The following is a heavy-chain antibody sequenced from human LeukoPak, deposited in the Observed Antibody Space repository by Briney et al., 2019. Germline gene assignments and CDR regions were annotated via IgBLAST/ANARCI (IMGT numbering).Heavy chain of an antibody. CDR2: ISGSDGST. D-gene: IGHD3-10*01. Sequence: TGGSLRLSCAASGCTFSTYTMSWFGQAPGKGLEWVSAISGSDGSTHYADSVKGRFTISRDNSKNTLYLQMNSLRAEDTAIYYCANRLYCSGSDCIAPYYRGQGTLVTVSS. CDR3: ANRLYCSGSDCIAPYY. CDR1: GCTFSTYT. V-gene: IGHV3-23*01. J-gene: IGHJ4*02.